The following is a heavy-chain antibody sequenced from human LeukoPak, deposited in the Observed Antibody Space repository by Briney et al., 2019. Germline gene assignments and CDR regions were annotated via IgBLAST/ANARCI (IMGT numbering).Heavy chain of an antibody. V-gene: IGHV4-61*02. CDR2: IYTSGST. D-gene: IGHD3-22*01. Sequence: SETLSLTCTVSGGSISSGSYYWSWIRQPAGKGLEWIGRIYTSGSTNYNPSLKSRVTISVDTSKNQFSLKLSSVAAADTAVYYCARDLDYYDSSGYSFGYWGQGTLVTVSS. CDR1: GGSISSGSYY. J-gene: IGHJ4*02. CDR3: ARDLDYYDSSGYSFGY.